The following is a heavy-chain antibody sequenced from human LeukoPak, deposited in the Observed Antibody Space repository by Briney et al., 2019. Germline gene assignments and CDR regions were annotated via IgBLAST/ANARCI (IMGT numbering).Heavy chain of an antibody. D-gene: IGHD3-10*01. CDR2: IYTSGST. Sequence: SQTLSLTCTVSGGSISSGSCYWSWIRQPAGKGLEWIGRIYTSGSTNYNPSLKSRVTISVDTSKNQFSLKLSSVTAADTAVYYCASYGSGSMGSFDYWGQGTLVTVSS. V-gene: IGHV4-61*02. CDR3: ASYGSGSMGSFDY. CDR1: GGSISSGSCY. J-gene: IGHJ4*02.